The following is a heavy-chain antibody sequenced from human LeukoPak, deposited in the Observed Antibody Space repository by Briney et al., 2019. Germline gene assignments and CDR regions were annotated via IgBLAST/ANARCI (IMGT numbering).Heavy chain of an antibody. D-gene: IGHD3-10*01. CDR2: IIYDGSNK. V-gene: IGHV3-30*18. J-gene: IGHJ4*02. CDR1: GFTFSSYG. Sequence: GGSLRLSCAASGFTFSSYGMHWLRQAPRKGLEWVAVIIYDGSNKYYTDSVKGRFTISRDNAKKTLYLQMNFLRADDTAVYFCAKDWGPHYASGSSYFDSWGQGTLVTVSS. CDR3: AKDWGPHYASGSSYFDS.